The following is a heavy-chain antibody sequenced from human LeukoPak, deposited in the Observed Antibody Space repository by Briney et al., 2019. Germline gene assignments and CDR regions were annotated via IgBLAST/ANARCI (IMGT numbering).Heavy chain of an antibody. CDR3: AKEVDIVVVPAAPPDY. CDR2: IRYDGSNK. V-gene: IGHV3-30*02. Sequence: QPGGSLRLSCAASGFTFSSYGMHWVRQAPSKGLEWVAFIRYDGSNKYYADSVKGRFTISRDNSKNTLYLQMNSLRAEDTAVYYCAKEVDIVVVPAAPPDYWGQGTLVTVSS. CDR1: GFTFSSYG. J-gene: IGHJ4*02. D-gene: IGHD2-2*01.